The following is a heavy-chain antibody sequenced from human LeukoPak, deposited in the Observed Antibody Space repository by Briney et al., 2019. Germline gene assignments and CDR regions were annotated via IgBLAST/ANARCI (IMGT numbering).Heavy chain of an antibody. CDR2: IRYDGSNK. J-gene: IGHJ4*02. D-gene: IGHD3-3*01. CDR3: AKAIFGVVTQFDY. Sequence: GGSLRLSCAASGFTFSSYGMHWVRQAPGKGLEWVAFIRYDGSNKYYADSVKGRFTISRDNSKNTLYLQMNSLRAEDTAVYYCAKAIFGVVTQFDYWGQGTLVTVSS. CDR1: GFTFSSYG. V-gene: IGHV3-30*02.